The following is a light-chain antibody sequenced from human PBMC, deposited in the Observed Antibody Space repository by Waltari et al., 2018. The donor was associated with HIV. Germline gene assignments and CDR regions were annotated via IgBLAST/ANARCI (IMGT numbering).Light chain of an antibody. Sequence: QSVLAQPPSLSAAPGQRVTISCAGSNSNIGAGYTVHWYQHRPGTAPKLLIFDNNNRLSGVPDRFSASASGTSASLAITGLLSEDEAYYYCQSYDTSLSSVIFGGGTQVAVL. CDR3: QSYDTSLSSVI. J-gene: IGLJ2*01. CDR2: DNN. CDR1: NSNIGAGYT. V-gene: IGLV1-40*01.